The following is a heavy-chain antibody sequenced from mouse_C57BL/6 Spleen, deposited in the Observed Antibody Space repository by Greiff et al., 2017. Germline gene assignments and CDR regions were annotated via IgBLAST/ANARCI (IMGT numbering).Heavy chain of an antibody. CDR2: INPNNGGT. V-gene: IGHV1-26*01. J-gene: IGHJ4*01. CDR3: ARYGYDENAMDY. D-gene: IGHD2-2*01. Sequence: VQLQQSGPELVKPGASVKISCKASGYTFTDYYMNWVKQSHGKSLEWIGDINPNNGGTSYNQKFKGKATLTVDKSSSTAYMELRSLTSEDSAVYYCARYGYDENAMDYRGQGTSVTVSS. CDR1: GYTFTDYY.